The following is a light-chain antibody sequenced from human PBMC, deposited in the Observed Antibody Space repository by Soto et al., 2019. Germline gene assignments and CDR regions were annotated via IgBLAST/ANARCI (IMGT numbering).Light chain of an antibody. V-gene: IGKV1-12*01. CDR2: TGS. J-gene: IGKJ4*01. CDR1: QGISNW. Sequence: DIQMTQSPSSVSASVGDRVSITCRASQGISNWLAWYQQKPGRAPKLLIYTGSSLQSGVPSRFSGTGSGTDFTLTMSSLQTEDVATYYCQQANSFPLTFGGGTKVEIK. CDR3: QQANSFPLT.